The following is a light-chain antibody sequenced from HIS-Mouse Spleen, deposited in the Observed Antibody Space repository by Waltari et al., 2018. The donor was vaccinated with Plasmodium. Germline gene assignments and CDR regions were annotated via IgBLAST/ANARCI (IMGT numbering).Light chain of an antibody. CDR2: QDS. J-gene: IGLJ2*01. CDR1: NLGDKY. Sequence: SYELTQPPSVSVSPGQTASLTCSGDNLGDKYACWSQQKPGQSPVLVIYQDSKRPSGIPERFSGSNSGNTATLTISGTQAMDEADYYCQAWDSSTVVFGGGTKLTVL. CDR3: QAWDSSTVV. V-gene: IGLV3-1*01.